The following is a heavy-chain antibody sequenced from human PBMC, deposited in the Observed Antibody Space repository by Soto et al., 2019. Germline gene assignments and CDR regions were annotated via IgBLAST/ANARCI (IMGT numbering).Heavy chain of an antibody. D-gene: IGHD1-20*01. V-gene: IGHV4-59*01. CDR1: GGSISSYY. CDR2: IYYSGST. J-gene: IGHJ5*02. CDR3: AGGHITIKYNWFDP. Sequence: SETLSLTCTVSGGSISSYYWSWIRQPPGKGLEWIGYIYYSGSTNYNPSLKSRVTISVDTSKNQFSLKLSSVTAADTAVYYCAGGHITIKYNWFDPWGQGTLVTVSS.